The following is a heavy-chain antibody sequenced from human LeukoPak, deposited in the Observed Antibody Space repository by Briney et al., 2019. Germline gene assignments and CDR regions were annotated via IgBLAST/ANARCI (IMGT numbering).Heavy chain of an antibody. V-gene: IGHV4-59*01. Sequence: SETLSLTCTVSGGSISSYYWSWIRQPPGKGLEWIGYIYYSGSTNYNPSLKSRVTISVDTSKNQFSLKLSSVTAAGTAVYYCARGSTMVRGVHDYWGQGTLVTVSS. J-gene: IGHJ4*02. D-gene: IGHD3-10*01. CDR3: ARGSTMVRGVHDY. CDR1: GGSISSYY. CDR2: IYYSGST.